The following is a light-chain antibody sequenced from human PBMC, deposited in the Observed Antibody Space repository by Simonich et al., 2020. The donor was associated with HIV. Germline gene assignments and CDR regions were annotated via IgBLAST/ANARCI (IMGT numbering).Light chain of an antibody. CDR1: SSDVGYYNL. CDR2: EGD. V-gene: IGLV2-23*01. J-gene: IGLJ2*01. Sequence: QSALTQPASVSGSPGQSLTISCTGTSSDVGYYNLVSWYQQHPGKAPKLIIYEGDKRPSGVSNRFSGSKSGNTASLTISGLQAEDEADYYCCSYADSNTLVFGGGTKLTVL. CDR3: CSYADSNTLV.